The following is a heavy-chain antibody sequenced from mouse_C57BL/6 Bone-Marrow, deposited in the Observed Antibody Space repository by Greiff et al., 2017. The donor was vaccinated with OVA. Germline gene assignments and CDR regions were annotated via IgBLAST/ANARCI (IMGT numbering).Heavy chain of an antibody. D-gene: IGHD2-3*01. J-gene: IGHJ4*01. CDR3: ARDGWLLTLYYAMDY. CDR1: GYTFTDYA. CDR2: ISTYYGDA. V-gene: IGHV1-67*01. Sequence: VQRVESGPELVRPGVSVKISCKGSGYTFTDYAMHWVKQSHAKSLEWIGVISTYYGDASYNQKFKDKATMTVDKSSSTAYMELSRLTSEYSAVYYCARDGWLLTLYYAMDYWGQGTSVTVSS.